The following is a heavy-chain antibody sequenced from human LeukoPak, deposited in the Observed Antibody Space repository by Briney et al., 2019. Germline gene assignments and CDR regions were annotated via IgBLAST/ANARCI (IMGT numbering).Heavy chain of an antibody. CDR3: ARDLTADDAFDI. J-gene: IGHJ3*02. CDR2: IYYSGST. CDR1: GGSISSYY. D-gene: IGHD5-18*01. V-gene: IGHV4-59*01. Sequence: SETLSLTCTVSGGSISSYYWSWIRQPPGKGLEWIGYIYYSGSTSYNPSLKSRVTISVDTSKNQFSLKLSSVTAADTAVYYCARDLTADDAFDIWGQGTMVTVSS.